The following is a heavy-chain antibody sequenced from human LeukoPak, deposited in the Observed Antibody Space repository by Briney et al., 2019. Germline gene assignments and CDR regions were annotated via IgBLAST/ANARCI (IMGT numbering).Heavy chain of an antibody. CDR1: GFTFSSYG. V-gene: IGHV3-30*18. D-gene: IGHD1-26*01. J-gene: IGHJ6*03. CDR3: AKDLSSLVGATFHYYMDV. CDR2: ISYDGSNK. Sequence: GGSLRLSCAASGFTFSSYGMHWVRQAPGKGLEWVAVISYDGSNKYYADSVKGRFTISRDNSKNTLYLQMNSLRAEDTAVYYCAKDLSSLVGATFHYYMDVWGKGTTVTVSS.